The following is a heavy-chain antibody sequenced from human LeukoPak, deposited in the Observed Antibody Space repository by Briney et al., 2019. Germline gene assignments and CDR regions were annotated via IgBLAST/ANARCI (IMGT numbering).Heavy chain of an antibody. D-gene: IGHD5-12*01. CDR2: VSGRGQST. Sequence: GGSLRLSCTASACRFTDYDMNWVRQAPRKGVEWVSAVSGRGQSTYYADSVKGRFSISRDNYNNTLFLQMNSLRVDDTALYYCVQRGYGYDSVGLFYAEYFHIWGGGTVVSVAS. J-gene: IGHJ1*01. CDR3: VQRGYGYDSVGLFYAEYFHI. V-gene: IGHV3-23*01. CDR1: ACRFTDYD.